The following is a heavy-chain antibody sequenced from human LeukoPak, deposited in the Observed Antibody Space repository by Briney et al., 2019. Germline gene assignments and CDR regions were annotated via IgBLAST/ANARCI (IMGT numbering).Heavy chain of an antibody. V-gene: IGHV3-21*01. D-gene: IGHD6-13*01. CDR3: ARDLSRAYSSSWYGWFDP. Sequence: GGSLRLSCAASGFTFSSYSMNWVRQAPGKGLEWVSSIISSSSYIYYAASVKGRFTISRDNAKNSLYLQMNSLGAEDTAVYYCARDLSRAYSSSWYGWFDPWGQGTLVTVSS. CDR1: GFTFSSYS. J-gene: IGHJ5*02. CDR2: IISSSSYI.